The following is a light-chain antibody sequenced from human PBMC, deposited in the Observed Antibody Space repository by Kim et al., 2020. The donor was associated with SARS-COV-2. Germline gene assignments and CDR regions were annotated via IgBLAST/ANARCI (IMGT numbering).Light chain of an antibody. CDR1: KLGDKY. V-gene: IGLV3-1*01. Sequence: VTPGQTASITCSGDKLGDKYACWYQQKPGQSPVLVIYQDSKRPSGIPERFSGSNSGNTATLTISGTQAMDEADYYCQAWDSSTVVFGGGTKLTVL. CDR2: QDS. J-gene: IGLJ2*01. CDR3: QAWDSSTVV.